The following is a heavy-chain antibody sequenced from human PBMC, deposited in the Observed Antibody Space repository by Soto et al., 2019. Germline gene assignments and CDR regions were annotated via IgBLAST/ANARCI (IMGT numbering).Heavy chain of an antibody. V-gene: IGHV2-26*01. CDR1: GFSPSNVKMG. J-gene: IGHJ5*02. Sequence: QVTLKESGPVLVKPTETLTLTCTVSGFSPSNVKMGVSWIRQPPGKALEWLAHIFSNDEKSYSTSLKSRLTIPQDTSKSQGVLNMTNMDPVDTATYYRARTEDILPTIRWFDPWGRGTLVTVSS. CDR2: IFSNDEK. CDR3: ARTEDILPTIRWFDP. D-gene: IGHD5-12*01.